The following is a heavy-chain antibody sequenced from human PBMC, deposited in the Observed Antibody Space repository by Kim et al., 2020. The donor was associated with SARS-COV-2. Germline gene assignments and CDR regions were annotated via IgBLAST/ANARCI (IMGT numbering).Heavy chain of an antibody. CDR2: IKSNSDGGSI. V-gene: IGHV3-15*01. J-gene: IGHJ6*04. Sequence: GGSLRLSCVASGFTFINTWMSWVRQAPGKGLEWVGRIKSNSDGGSIHYAAPVKGRFIISRDDGKNTLYLQMNSLKSEDTDVYYCTTDSPSFSDGDYIHGMEVWGGSTAVSVSS. CDR1: GFTFINTW. CDR3: TTDSPSFSDGDYIHGMEV. D-gene: IGHD4-17*01.